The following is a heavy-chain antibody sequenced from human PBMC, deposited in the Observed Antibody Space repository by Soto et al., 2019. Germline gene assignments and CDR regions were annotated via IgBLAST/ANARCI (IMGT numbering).Heavy chain of an antibody. CDR2: IYYNGNT. CDR3: ARATTVTSSFFFYGLDI. Sequence: PSQTLSLTCTVSGGSISDDDYYWNWIRQSPGKGLEWIGHIYYNGNTYYNPSLKSRLTMSLDTSQNQFSLHLTSVIAADSALYFCARATTVTSSFFFYGLDIWGQGTTVTSP. CDR1: GGSISDDDYY. J-gene: IGHJ6*02. D-gene: IGHD4-17*01. V-gene: IGHV4-30-4*01.